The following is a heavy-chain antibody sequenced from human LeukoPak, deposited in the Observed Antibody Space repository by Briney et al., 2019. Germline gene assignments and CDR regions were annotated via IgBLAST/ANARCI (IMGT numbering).Heavy chain of an antibody. CDR1: GFTFSSYA. J-gene: IGHJ4*02. V-gene: IGHV3-74*01. D-gene: IGHD2-2*02. CDR3: ARGTALQDY. Sequence: RPGGSLRLSCAASGFTFSSYAMHWVRRPPGKGLVWVSHINPDARTTTYADSVKGRFTISRDNAQNTLYLQMNSLRAEDTAVYYCARGTALQDYWGQGTLVTVSS. CDR2: INPDARTT.